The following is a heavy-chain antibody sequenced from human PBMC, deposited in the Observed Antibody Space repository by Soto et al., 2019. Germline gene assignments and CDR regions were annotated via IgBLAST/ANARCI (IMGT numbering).Heavy chain of an antibody. V-gene: IGHV4-59*12. D-gene: IGHD6-13*01. CDR1: GGSISSYY. Sequence: SETLSLTCTVSGGSISSYYWSWIRQPPGKGLEWIGYIYYSGSTNYNPSLKSRVTISVDTSKNQFSLKLSSVTAADTAVYYCARGWQQQLFFDYWGQGTLVTVSS. CDR3: ARGWQQQLFFDY. CDR2: IYYSGST. J-gene: IGHJ4*02.